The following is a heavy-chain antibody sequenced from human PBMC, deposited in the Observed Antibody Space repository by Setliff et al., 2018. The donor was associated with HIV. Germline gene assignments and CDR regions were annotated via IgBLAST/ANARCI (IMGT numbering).Heavy chain of an antibody. V-gene: IGHV3-23*01. CDR1: GFTFSNDA. CDR2: ITSSGGNT. Sequence: GGSLRLSCAASGFTFSNDAMTWVRQAPGKGLEWVSGITSSGGNTYYANSVKGRFSISRDNSKNTLYLQMNSLRAEDTAVYYCAKDRRIAPRPGYYYYGMGVWGQGTTVTVSS. J-gene: IGHJ6*02. D-gene: IGHD6-6*01. CDR3: AKDRRIAPRPGYYYYGMGV.